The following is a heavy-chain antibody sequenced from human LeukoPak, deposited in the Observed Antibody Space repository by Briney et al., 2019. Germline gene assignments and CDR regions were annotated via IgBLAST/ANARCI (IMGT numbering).Heavy chain of an antibody. CDR1: GYTFTSYY. D-gene: IGHD3-10*01. V-gene: IGHV1-2*02. J-gene: IGHJ4*02. CDR3: ARVFHGSGMVEVDY. CDR2: INPNSGGT. Sequence: GASVKVSCKASGYTFTSYYMHWVRQAPGQGLEGMEWINPNSGGTNYAQKFQGRVTMTRDTSISTAYMELSRLRSDDTAVYYCARVFHGSGMVEVDYWGQGTLVTVSS.